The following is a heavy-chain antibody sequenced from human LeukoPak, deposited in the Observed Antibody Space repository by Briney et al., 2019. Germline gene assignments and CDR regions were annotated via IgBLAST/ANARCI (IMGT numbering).Heavy chain of an antibody. CDR1: GFTFSDYY. Sequence: GRSLRLSCAASGFTFSDYYMSWIRQAPGKGLEWVSYISSSGSTIYYADSVKGRFTISSDNAKNSLYLQMNSLRAEDRAVYYCARMMSGSYMEDGFDPWGQGTLVTVSS. V-gene: IGHV3-11*01. CDR3: ARMMSGSYMEDGFDP. D-gene: IGHD1-26*01. CDR2: ISSSGSTI. J-gene: IGHJ5*01.